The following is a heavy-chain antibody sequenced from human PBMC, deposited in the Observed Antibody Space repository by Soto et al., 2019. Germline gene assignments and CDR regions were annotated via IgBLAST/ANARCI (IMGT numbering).Heavy chain of an antibody. V-gene: IGHV1-24*01. CDR1: GYTLRELS. Sequence: QVHLAQSGGEVKKPGASVKVSCKLSGYTLRELSIHWLRHAPGKGLEWMGGFDPENGETIYAQKFKGRLTLTEDTSTETAYMELSSLRSDDTAVYFCATDQGRYFGTKNNYYICDVWGQGTMVSVSS. J-gene: IGHJ3*01. D-gene: IGHD3-9*01. CDR2: FDPENGET. CDR3: ATDQGRYFGTKNNYYICDV.